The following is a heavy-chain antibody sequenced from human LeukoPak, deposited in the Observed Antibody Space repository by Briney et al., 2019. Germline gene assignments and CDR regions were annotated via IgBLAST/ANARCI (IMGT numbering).Heavy chain of an antibody. D-gene: IGHD1-1*01. J-gene: IGHJ4*02. V-gene: IGHV4-34*01. Sequence: PGGSLRLSCAASGFTFSSYAMRWVRQPPGEGLEWIGEINHSGSTNYNPSLKSRVTISVDTSKNQFSLMLSSVTAADTAVYYCARRSNGTGTTFPPVPFDYWGQGTLVTVSS. CDR1: GFTFSSYA. CDR3: ARRSNGTGTTFPPVPFDY. CDR2: INHSGST.